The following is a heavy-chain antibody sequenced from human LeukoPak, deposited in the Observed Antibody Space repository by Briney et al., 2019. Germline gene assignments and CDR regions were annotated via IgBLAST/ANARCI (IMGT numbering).Heavy chain of an antibody. CDR2: INHSGST. V-gene: IGHV4-34*01. D-gene: IGHD3-22*01. J-gene: IGHJ4*02. CDR3: ASLLR. Sequence: SETLSLTCAVYGGSFSGYYWSWIRQPPGKGLEWTGEINHSGSTNYNPSLKSRVTISVDTSKNQFSLKLSSVTAADTAVYYCASLLRWGQGTLVTVSS. CDR1: GGSFSGYY.